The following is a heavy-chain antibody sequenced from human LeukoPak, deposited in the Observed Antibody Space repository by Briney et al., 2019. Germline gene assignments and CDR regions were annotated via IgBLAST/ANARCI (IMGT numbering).Heavy chain of an antibody. D-gene: IGHD2-2*02. J-gene: IGHJ6*02. V-gene: IGHV1-8*01. CDR2: MNPNSGNT. CDR1: GYTFTSYD. CDR3: AVVAAAILGEVYYGMDV. Sequence: ASVKVSCKASGYTFTSYDINWVRQATGQGLEWMGWMNPNSGNTGYAQKFQGRVTMTRNTSISTAYMELSSLRSEDTAVYYCAVVAAAILGEVYYGMDVWGQGTTVTVSS.